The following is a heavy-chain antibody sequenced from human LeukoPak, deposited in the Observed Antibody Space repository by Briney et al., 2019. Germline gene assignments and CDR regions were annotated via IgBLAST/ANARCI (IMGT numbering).Heavy chain of an antibody. V-gene: IGHV3-11*04. CDR3: ARDFFPIVDSSWYEIGY. Sequence: PSETLSLTCTVSGGSISSSNYYWGWIRQPPGKGLEWVSYISSSGSTIYYADSVKGRFTISRDNAKNTLYLQMDSLRSEDTAVYYCARDFFPIVDSSWYEIGYWGQGTLVTVSS. CDR1: GGSISSSNYY. CDR2: ISSSGSTI. D-gene: IGHD6-13*01. J-gene: IGHJ4*02.